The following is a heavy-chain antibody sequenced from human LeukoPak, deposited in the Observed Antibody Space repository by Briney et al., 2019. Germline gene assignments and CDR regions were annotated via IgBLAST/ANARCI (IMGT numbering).Heavy chain of an antibody. D-gene: IGHD5-24*01. J-gene: IGHJ4*02. CDR3: ASMEMATLYYFDN. V-gene: IGHV4-61*02. Sequence: SQTLSLTCTVSGGSISSGSDYWSWIWQPAGKGLEWIGRISTSGSTNYNPSLKSRVTISVDTSKNQLSLKLSSVTAADTAVYYCASMEMATLYYFDNWGQGTLVTVSS. CDR2: ISTSGST. CDR1: GGSISSGSDY.